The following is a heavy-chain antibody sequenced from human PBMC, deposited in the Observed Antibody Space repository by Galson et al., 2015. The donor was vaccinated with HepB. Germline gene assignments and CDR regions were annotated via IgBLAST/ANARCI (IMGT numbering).Heavy chain of an antibody. J-gene: IGHJ5*02. CDR3: ARDPPRITIFGVVISPDR. V-gene: IGHV3-66*01. CDR1: GFTVSSNY. Sequence: SLRLSCAASGFTVSSNYMSWVRQAPGKGLEWVSVICSGGSTYYADSVKGRFTISRDNSKNTLYLQMNSLRAEDTAVYYCARDPPRITIFGVVISPDRWGQGTLVTVSS. D-gene: IGHD3-3*01. CDR2: ICSGGST.